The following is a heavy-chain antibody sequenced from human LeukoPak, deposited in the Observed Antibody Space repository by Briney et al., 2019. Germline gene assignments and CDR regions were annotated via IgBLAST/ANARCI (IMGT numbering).Heavy chain of an antibody. V-gene: IGHV1-8*03. CDR1: GYTFTSYD. CDR2: MNPNSGNT. Sequence: ASVKVSCKASGYTFTSYDINWVRQATGQGLEGMGLMNPNSGNTGYAQKFQGRVTSTRNTSISTAYMELSSLRSEDTAGYHCARAREVVGATRGWFDPWGQGTLVTVSS. J-gene: IGHJ5*02. CDR3: ARAREVVGATRGWFDP. D-gene: IGHD1-26*01.